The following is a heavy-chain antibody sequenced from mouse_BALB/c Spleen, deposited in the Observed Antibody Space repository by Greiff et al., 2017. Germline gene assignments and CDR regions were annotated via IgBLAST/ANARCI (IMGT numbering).Heavy chain of an antibody. V-gene: IGHV5-17*02. Sequence: EVQLVESGGGLVQPGGSRKLSCAASGFTFSSFGMHWVRQAPEKGLEWVAYISSGSSTIYYADTVKGRFTISRDNPKNTLFLQMTSLRSEDTAMYYCARRWDGGNYFDYWGQGTTLTVSS. J-gene: IGHJ2*01. CDR3: ARRWDGGNYFDY. D-gene: IGHD4-1*01. CDR2: ISSGSSTI. CDR1: GFTFSSFG.